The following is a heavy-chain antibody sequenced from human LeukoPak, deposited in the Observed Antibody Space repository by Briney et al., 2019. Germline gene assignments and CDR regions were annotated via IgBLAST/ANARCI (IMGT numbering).Heavy chain of an antibody. Sequence: GGSLRLSCAASGFTFSSYGMHWVRQAPGKGLEWVSYISSSGSTIYYADSVKGRFTISRDNAKNSLYLQMNSLRAEDTAVYYCARDLGGDTAMVLGYWGQGTLVTVSS. V-gene: IGHV3-48*04. D-gene: IGHD5-18*01. CDR3: ARDLGGDTAMVLGY. CDR1: GFTFSSYG. CDR2: ISSSGSTI. J-gene: IGHJ4*02.